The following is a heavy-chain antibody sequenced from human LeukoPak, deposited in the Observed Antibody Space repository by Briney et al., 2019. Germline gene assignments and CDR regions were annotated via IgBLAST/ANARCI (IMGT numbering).Heavy chain of an antibody. D-gene: IGHD3-3*01. J-gene: IGHJ4*02. CDR1: GFTFSSYA. CDR3: ARVNGDFWSGYYRDR. CDR2: IKQDGSEK. Sequence: GGSLRLSCAASGFTFSSYAMTWVRQAPGKGLEWVANIKQDGSEKYYVDSVKGRFTISRDNVKNSLYLQMNSLRAEDTAVYYCARVNGDFWSGYYRDRWGQGTLVSVSS. V-gene: IGHV3-7*01.